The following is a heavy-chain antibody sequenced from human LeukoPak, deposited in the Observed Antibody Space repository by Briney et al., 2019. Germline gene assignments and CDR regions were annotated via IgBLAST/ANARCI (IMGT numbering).Heavy chain of an antibody. V-gene: IGHV1-18*01. CDR2: ISAYNGNT. CDR1: GYTFTSYG. Sequence: ASVKVSCKASGYTFTSYGISWVRQAPGQGLEWMGWISAYNGNTNYAQKLQGRVTMTTDTSTSTAYMELRSLRSGDTAVYYCARGLRAAAATGAFDIWGQGTMVTVSS. CDR3: ARGLRAAAATGAFDI. J-gene: IGHJ3*02. D-gene: IGHD6-13*01.